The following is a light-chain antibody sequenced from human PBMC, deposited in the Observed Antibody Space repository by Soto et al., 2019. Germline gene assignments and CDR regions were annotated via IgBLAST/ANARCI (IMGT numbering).Light chain of an antibody. J-gene: IGKJ2*01. V-gene: IGKV3-11*01. CDR2: DGS. Sequence: EIVLTQSPATLSLSPGERATLSCRASRSVAGYLAWYQQRPGQAPRLLMYDGSNRATGIPARFSGSGSGTDFNLTISRLEPADFGIYYCQQRSSRNTFGQGTKLEIK. CDR3: QQRSSRNT. CDR1: RSVAGY.